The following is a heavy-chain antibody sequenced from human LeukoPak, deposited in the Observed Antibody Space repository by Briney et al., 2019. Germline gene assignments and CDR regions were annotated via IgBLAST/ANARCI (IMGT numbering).Heavy chain of an antibody. CDR1: GFTFDDYA. CDR2: ISWNSGSI. D-gene: IGHD3-3*01. V-gene: IGHV3-9*03. Sequence: PGGSLRLSCAASGFTFDDYAMHWVRQAPGKGLEWVSGISWNSGSIGYADSVKGRFTISRDNAKNSLYLQMNSLRAEDMALYYCAKDRTKTKNLFGVVRHAFDIWGQGTMVTVSS. CDR3: AKDRTKTKNLFGVVRHAFDI. J-gene: IGHJ3*02.